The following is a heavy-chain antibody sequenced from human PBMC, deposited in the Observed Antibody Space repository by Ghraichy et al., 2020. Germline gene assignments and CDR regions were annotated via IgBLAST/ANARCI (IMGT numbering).Heavy chain of an antibody. CDR2: IYTSGST. Sequence: SQTLSLTCTVSGGSISSYYWSWIRQPPGKGLEWIGYIYTSGSTNYNPSLKSRVTISVDTSKNQFSLKLSSVTAADTAVYYCARTIGGSSWYLNWFDPWGQGTLVTVSS. J-gene: IGHJ5*02. CDR3: ARTIGGSSWYLNWFDP. CDR1: GGSISSYY. V-gene: IGHV4-4*09. D-gene: IGHD6-13*01.